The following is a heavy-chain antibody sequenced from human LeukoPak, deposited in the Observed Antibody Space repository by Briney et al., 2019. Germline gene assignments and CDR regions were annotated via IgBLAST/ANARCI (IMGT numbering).Heavy chain of an antibody. CDR2: IYYSGST. J-gene: IGHJ4*02. Sequence: SETLSLTCTVSGGSISSSSYYWGWIRQPPGKGLEWIGSIYYSGSTYYNPSLKSRVTISVDTSKNQFSLKLSSVTAADTAVHYCARLARKYQLQTLAYWGQGTLVTVSS. CDR1: GGSISSSSYY. V-gene: IGHV4-39*01. D-gene: IGHD2-2*01. CDR3: ARLARKYQLQTLAY.